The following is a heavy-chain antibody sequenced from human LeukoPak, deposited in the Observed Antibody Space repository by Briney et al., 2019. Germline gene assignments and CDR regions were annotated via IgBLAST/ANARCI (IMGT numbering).Heavy chain of an antibody. J-gene: IGHJ4*02. D-gene: IGHD3-3*01. CDR1: GFTFSSYS. V-gene: IGHV3-21*01. Sequence: GGSLRLSCTASGFTFSSYSMNWVRQAPGKGLEWVSSISSSSSYIYYADSVKGRFTISRDNAKNSLYLQMNSLRAEDTAVYYCARGRITIFGVAPCPFDYWGQGTLVTVSS. CDR3: ARGRITIFGVAPCPFDY. CDR2: ISSSSSYI.